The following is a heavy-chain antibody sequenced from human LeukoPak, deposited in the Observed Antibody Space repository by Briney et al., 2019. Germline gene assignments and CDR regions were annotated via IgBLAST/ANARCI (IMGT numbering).Heavy chain of an antibody. CDR1: GYTFTSYY. D-gene: IGHD3-3*01. CDR2: INPSGGST. CDR3: ARDQYYDFWSGYYRYYYGMDV. V-gene: IGHV1-46*01. J-gene: IGHJ6*02. Sequence: ASVKVSCTASGYTFTSYYMHWVRQAPGQGLEWMGIINPSGGSTSYAQKFQGRVTMTRGTSTSTVYMELSSLRSEDTAVYYCARDQYYDFWSGYYRYYYGMDVWGQGTTVTVSS.